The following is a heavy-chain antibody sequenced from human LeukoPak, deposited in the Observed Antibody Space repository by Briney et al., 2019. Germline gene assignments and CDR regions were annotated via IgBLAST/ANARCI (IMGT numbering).Heavy chain of an antibody. J-gene: IGHJ5*02. V-gene: IGHV3-30*02. CDR2: VRYDGSNK. D-gene: IGHD3-10*01. CDR1: GFTFSSYG. Sequence: GGSLRLSCAASGFTFSSYGMYWVRQAPGKGLEWVAFVRYDGSNKYYADSVKGRFTISRDNSKNTLYLQMNSLRAEDTAVYYCAKDREYYYGSGSSPYNWFDPWGQGTLVTVSS. CDR3: AKDREYYYGSGSSPYNWFDP.